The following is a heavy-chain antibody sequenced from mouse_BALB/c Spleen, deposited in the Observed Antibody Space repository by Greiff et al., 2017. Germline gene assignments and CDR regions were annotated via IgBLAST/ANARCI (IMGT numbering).Heavy chain of an antibody. CDR2: ISSGSSTI. V-gene: IGHV5-17*02. J-gene: IGHJ2*01. D-gene: IGHD2-10*02. CDR3: ARSLVSYFDY. CDR1: GFTFSSFG. Sequence: EVMLVESGGGLVQPGGSRKLSCAASGFTFSSFGMHWVRQAPEKGLEWVAYISSGSSTIYYADTVKGRFTISRDNPKNTLFLQMTSLRSEDTAMYYCARSLVSYFDYWGQGTTLTVSS.